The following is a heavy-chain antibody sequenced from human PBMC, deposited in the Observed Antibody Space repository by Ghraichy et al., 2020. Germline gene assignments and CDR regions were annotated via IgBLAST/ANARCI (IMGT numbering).Heavy chain of an antibody. CDR1: GGTFSSYA. D-gene: IGHD1-26*01. V-gene: IGHV1-69*13. J-gene: IGHJ4*02. Sequence: SVKVSCKASGGTFSSYAISWVRQAPGQGLEWMGGIIPIFGTANYAQKFQGRVTITADESTSTAYMELSSLRSEDTAVYYCATAGRSGSSSWDFDYWGQGTLVTVSS. CDR2: IIPIFGTA. CDR3: ATAGRSGSSSWDFDY.